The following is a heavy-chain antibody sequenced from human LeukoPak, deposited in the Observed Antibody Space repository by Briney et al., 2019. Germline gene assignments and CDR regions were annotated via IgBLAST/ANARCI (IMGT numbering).Heavy chain of an antibody. J-gene: IGHJ4*02. V-gene: IGHV3-23*01. Sequence: GGSLRLSCAASGFTFSSYAMSWVRQAPGKGLEWVSAISGSGGSTYYADSVKGRFTISRDNSKNTLYLQMNSLRAEDTAVYYCAKVAMVVVGRPYYFDYWGQGTLVTVSS. D-gene: IGHD3-22*01. CDR2: ISGSGGST. CDR1: GFTFSSYA. CDR3: AKVAMVVVGRPYYFDY.